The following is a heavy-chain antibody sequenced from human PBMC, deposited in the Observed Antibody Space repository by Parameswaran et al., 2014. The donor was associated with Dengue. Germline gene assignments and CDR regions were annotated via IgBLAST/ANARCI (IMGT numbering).Heavy chain of an antibody. D-gene: IGHD2-15*01. CDR2: INHSGST. J-gene: IGHJ4*02. V-gene: IGHV4-34*01. Sequence: PGKGLEWIGEINHSGSTNYNPSLKSRVTISVDTSKNQFSLKLSSVTAADTAVYYCARSRRRYCSGGSCYNLDYWGQGTLVTVSS. CDR3: ARSRRRYCSGGSCYNLDY.